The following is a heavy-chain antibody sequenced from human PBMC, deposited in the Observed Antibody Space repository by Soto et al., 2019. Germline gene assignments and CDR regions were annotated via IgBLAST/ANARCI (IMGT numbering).Heavy chain of an antibody. D-gene: IGHD4-17*01. Sequence: GGSLRLSCAASGFSFSNYAMHWVRQAPGKGLEWGAVISDDGSNKYYADSVKGRFTISRDNSKNTLYLQMNSLTVEDTAVYYCARDRMTTVTYIDYWGQGTLVTVSS. CDR3: ARDRMTTVTYIDY. CDR1: GFSFSNYA. J-gene: IGHJ4*02. CDR2: ISDDGSNK. V-gene: IGHV3-30-3*01.